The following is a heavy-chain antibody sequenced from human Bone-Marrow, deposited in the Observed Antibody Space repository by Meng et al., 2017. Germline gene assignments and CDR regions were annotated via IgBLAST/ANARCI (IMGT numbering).Heavy chain of an antibody. Sequence: NHSGSTNYTPSLKSRVTISVDTSKNQFSLKLNSVTAADTAVYFCARVSSGSYYTVYWCRLTLVTVSS. CDR2: NHSGST. D-gene: IGHD1-26*01. CDR3: ARVSSGSYYTVY. J-gene: IGHJ4*02. V-gene: IGHV4-34*01.